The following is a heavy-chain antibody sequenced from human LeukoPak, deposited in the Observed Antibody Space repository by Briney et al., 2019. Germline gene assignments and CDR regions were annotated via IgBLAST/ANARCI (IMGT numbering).Heavy chain of an antibody. J-gene: IGHJ4*02. CDR1: GYTFTSYG. Sequence: ASVKVSCKASGYTFTSYGISWVRQAPGQGLEWMGWINAGNGNTKYSQKFQGRVTITRDTSASTAYMELSSLRSEDTAVYYCARAWYYYGSGSYSPRYYFDYWGQGTLVTVSS. V-gene: IGHV1-3*01. CDR3: ARAWYYYGSGSYSPRYYFDY. D-gene: IGHD3-10*01. CDR2: INAGNGNT.